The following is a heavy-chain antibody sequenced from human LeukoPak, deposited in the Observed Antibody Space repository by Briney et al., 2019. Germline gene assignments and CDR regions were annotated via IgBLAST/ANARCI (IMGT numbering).Heavy chain of an antibody. V-gene: IGHV4-59*11. Sequence: RLSLTSTVSSGCIRSQYGSWIRRPPGKCLKWIGYIQDSGYTKYNPSLKSRLTISVDTSKNQFSLRLSSLTAADTAVFYCARTIASRPYYFDYWGQGTLVIVSS. CDR3: ARTIASRPYYFDY. CDR1: SGCIRSQY. D-gene: IGHD6-6*01. J-gene: IGHJ4*02. CDR2: IQDSGYT.